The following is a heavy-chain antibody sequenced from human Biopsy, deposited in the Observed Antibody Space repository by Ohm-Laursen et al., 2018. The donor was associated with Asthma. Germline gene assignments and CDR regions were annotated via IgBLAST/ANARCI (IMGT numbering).Heavy chain of an antibody. D-gene: IGHD6-13*01. V-gene: IGHV1-2*04. Sequence: ATVKISCKASGYTFTGYYMHWVRQAPGQGLEWMGWINPNSGGTNYAQKFQGWVTMTRDTSISTAYMELSRLRSDDTVVYYCARDAAAAGESYYYYYGMDVWGQGTTVTVSS. CDR2: INPNSGGT. CDR1: GYTFTGYY. J-gene: IGHJ6*02. CDR3: ARDAAAAGESYYYYYGMDV.